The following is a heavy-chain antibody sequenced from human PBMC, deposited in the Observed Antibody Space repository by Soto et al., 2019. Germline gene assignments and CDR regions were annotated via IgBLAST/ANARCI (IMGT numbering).Heavy chain of an antibody. J-gene: IGHJ4*02. Sequence: QLQLQESGPGLVKPSETLSLTCTVSGGSISSSSYYWGWIRQPPGKGLEWIGSIYYSGSTYYNPSLKSRVTISVDTSKNQFSLKLSSVTAADTAVYYCARSGELLPYFDYWGQGTLVTVSS. D-gene: IGHD1-26*01. CDR2: IYYSGST. CDR1: GGSISSSSYY. V-gene: IGHV4-39*01. CDR3: ARSGELLPYFDY.